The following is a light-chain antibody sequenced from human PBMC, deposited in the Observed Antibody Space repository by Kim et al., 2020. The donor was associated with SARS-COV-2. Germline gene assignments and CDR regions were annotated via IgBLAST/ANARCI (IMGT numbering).Light chain of an antibody. CDR3: QQYYSTPPS. V-gene: IGKV4-1*01. J-gene: IGKJ2*03. CDR1: HTVLYNSNNKNY. CDR2: WAS. Sequence: ATLNCKASHTVLYNSNNKNYLAWYQEKPGQAPKLLIYWASIRESGVSDRFSGSGSETDFTLTISSLQAEDVAVYYCQQYYSTPPSFGQGTKLEIK.